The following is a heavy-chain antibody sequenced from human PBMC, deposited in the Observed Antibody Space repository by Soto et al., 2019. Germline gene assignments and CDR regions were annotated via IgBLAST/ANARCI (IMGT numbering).Heavy chain of an antibody. CDR1: GYTFTGYY. Sequence: ASVKVSCKASGYTFTGYYMHWVRQAPGQGLEWMGWINPNSGGTNYAQKFQGWVTMTRDTSISTAYMELSRLRSDDTAVYYCARRVGALYYGMDVWGQGTTVTVSS. CDR2: INPNSGGT. J-gene: IGHJ6*02. D-gene: IGHD1-26*01. CDR3: ARRVGALYYGMDV. V-gene: IGHV1-2*04.